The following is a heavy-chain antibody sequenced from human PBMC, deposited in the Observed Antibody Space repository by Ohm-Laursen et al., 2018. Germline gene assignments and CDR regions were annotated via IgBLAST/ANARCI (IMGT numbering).Heavy chain of an antibody. D-gene: IGHD5-12*01. CDR1: GGSFSGYY. V-gene: IGHV4-34*01. Sequence: SETLSLTWTVYGGSFSGYYWSWIRQPPGKGLEWIGEINHSGSTNYNPSLKSRVTISVDTSKNQFSLKLSSVTAADTAVYYCARGRGYGYNYWGQGTLVTVSS. CDR3: ARGRGYGYNY. CDR2: INHSGST. J-gene: IGHJ4*02.